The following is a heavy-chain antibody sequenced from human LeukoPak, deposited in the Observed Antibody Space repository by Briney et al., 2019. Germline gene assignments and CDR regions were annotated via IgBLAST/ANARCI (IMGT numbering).Heavy chain of an antibody. Sequence: GGSLRLSCAASGFTFSTYRMNWVRQAPGKGLEWVSSIGSSGSHIYLVDSVKGRFTISRDNANNALYLQMNGLRAEDTAVYYSARDYYDGHGYFDYWGQGAQVTVSS. D-gene: IGHD3-22*01. CDR3: ARDYYDGHGYFDY. J-gene: IGHJ4*02. CDR1: GFTFSTYR. CDR2: IGSSGSHI. V-gene: IGHV3-21*01.